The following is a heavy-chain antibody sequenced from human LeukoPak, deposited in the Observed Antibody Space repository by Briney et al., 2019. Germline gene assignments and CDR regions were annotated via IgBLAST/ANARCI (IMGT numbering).Heavy chain of an antibody. CDR3: ARGVYSGSYYYFDY. CDR2: IYTSGST. V-gene: IGHV4-61*02. D-gene: IGHD1-26*01. Sequence: PSQTLSLTCTVSGGSISSGSYYWSWLRQPAGTGLEWIGRIYTSGSTNYNPSLKSRVTISVDTSKNQSSLKLSSVTAADTAVYYCARGVYSGSYYYFDYWGQGTLVTVSS. J-gene: IGHJ4*02. CDR1: GGSISSGSYY.